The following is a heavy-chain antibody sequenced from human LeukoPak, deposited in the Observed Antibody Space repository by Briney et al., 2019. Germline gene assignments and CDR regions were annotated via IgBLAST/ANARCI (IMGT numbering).Heavy chain of an antibody. D-gene: IGHD1-26*01. V-gene: IGHV3-21*01. CDR2: ISSSSSYI. J-gene: IGHJ4*02. CDR1: GFTFSSYS. Sequence: GGSLRLSCAASGFTFSSYSMNWVRQAPGKGLEWVSSISSSSSYIYYADSVKGRFTISRDNAKNSLYLQMNSLRAEDTAVYYCASLVIVGATGGHDYWGQGTLVTVSS. CDR3: ASLVIVGATGGHDY.